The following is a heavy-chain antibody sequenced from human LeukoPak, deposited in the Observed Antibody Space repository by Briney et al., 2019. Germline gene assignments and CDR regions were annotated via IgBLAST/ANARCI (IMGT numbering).Heavy chain of an antibody. V-gene: IGHV4-59*01. CDR3: ARTKSYYYGSGSYEQGMDV. J-gene: IGHJ6*02. CDR1: GGSISSNS. D-gene: IGHD3-10*01. Sequence: SETLSLTCNASGGSISSNSWSWIRQPPGKGLEWIGYIYYSGSTNYNPSLKSRVTISVDKSKNQFSLKLSSVTAADTAEYYCARTKSYYYGSGSYEQGMDVWGQGTTVTVSS. CDR2: IYYSGST.